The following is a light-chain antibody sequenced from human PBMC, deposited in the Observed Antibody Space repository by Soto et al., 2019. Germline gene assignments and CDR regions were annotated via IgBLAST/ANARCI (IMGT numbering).Light chain of an antibody. CDR2: DAS. Sequence: EIVLTQAPATLYLSPGERATLSCRASQSVSSYLAWYQQKPGQAPRLLIYDASNRATGIPARFSGSGSGTDFTLTISRLEPEDFAVYYCQQYGSSPPITFGQGTRLEI. CDR1: QSVSSY. CDR3: QQYGSSPPIT. J-gene: IGKJ5*01. V-gene: IGKV3-20*01.